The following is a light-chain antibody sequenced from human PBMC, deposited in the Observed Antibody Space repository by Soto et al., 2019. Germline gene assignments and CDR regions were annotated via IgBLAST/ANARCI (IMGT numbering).Light chain of an antibody. V-gene: IGLV1-40*01. CDR2: GNN. J-gene: IGLJ2*01. CDR3: QSYDSSLSGSRDVV. CDR1: SSNIGADYA. Sequence: QSVLTQPPSVSGAPGQRVTISCTGSSSNIGADYAVHWYQQLPGTAPKLLIYGNNNRPSGVPDRFSGSKSGTLVSLAITGLQAEDEADYYCQSYDSSLSGSRDVVFGGGTKLTVL.